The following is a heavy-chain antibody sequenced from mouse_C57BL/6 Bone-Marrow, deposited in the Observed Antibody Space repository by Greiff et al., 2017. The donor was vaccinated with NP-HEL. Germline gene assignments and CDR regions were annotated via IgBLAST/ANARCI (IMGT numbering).Heavy chain of an antibody. Sequence: QVQLQQSGAELVRPGASVKLSCKASGYTFTDYYINWVKQRPGQGLEWIARIYPGSGNTYYNEKFKGKATLTAEKSSSTAYMQLSSLTSEDSAVQFWARRGRPSHYDYDENYFDYWGQGTTLTVSS. CDR2: IYPGSGNT. V-gene: IGHV1-76*01. CDR1: GYTFTDYY. J-gene: IGHJ2*01. D-gene: IGHD2-4*01. CDR3: ARRGRPSHYDYDENYFDY.